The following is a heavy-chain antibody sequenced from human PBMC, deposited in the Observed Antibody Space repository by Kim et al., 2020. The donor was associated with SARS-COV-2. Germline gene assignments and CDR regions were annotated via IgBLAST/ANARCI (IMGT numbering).Heavy chain of an antibody. CDR1: GYTFTSYD. CDR2: MNPNSGNT. D-gene: IGHD2-15*01. Sequence: ASVKVSCKPSGYTFTSYDINWVRQATGQGLEWMGWMNPNSGNTGYAQKFQGRVTMTRNTSISTAYMELSSLRSEDTAVYYCARGFRWSAATGVYWGQGTLVTVSS. J-gene: IGHJ4*02. CDR3: ARGFRWSAATGVY. V-gene: IGHV1-8*01.